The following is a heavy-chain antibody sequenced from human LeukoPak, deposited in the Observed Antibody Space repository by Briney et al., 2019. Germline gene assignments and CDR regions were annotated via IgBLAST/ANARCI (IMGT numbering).Heavy chain of an antibody. Sequence: ASVKVSCKASGYTVTSYGISWVRQAPGQGLEWMGWISDYNGNTNYAQKLQGRVTMTTDTSTSTAYMELRSLRSDDTAVYYCARYCSSTSCYTSMDVWGKGTTVTVSS. CDR3: ARYCSSTSCYTSMDV. J-gene: IGHJ6*04. CDR1: GYTVTSYG. CDR2: ISDYNGNT. D-gene: IGHD2-2*02. V-gene: IGHV1-18*01.